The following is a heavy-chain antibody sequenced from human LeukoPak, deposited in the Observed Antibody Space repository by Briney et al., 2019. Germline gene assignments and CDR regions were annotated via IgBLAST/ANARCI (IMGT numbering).Heavy chain of an antibody. CDR3: GRVGAS. CDR1: GFTFDDYA. V-gene: IGHV3-9*01. CDR2: ISWNSGSI. Sequence: GGSLRLSCAASGFTFDDYAMHWVRHAPGKGLGWVSGISWNSGSIGYADSVKGRFTISRDNAKNSLYLQMNSLRAEDTALYYCGRVGASWGQGTLVTVSS. J-gene: IGHJ5*02. D-gene: IGHD1-26*01.